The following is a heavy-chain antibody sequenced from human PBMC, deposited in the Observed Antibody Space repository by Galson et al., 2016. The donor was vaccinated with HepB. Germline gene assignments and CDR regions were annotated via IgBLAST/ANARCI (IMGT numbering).Heavy chain of an antibody. D-gene: IGHD6-25*01. J-gene: IGHJ4*02. CDR3: ARQYRGGPSDY. V-gene: IGHV4-4*02. CDR2: VLHNGRV. CDR1: GGSINTDDW. Sequence: LSLTCAVSGGSINTDDWWSWVRQPPGQGLEWIGQVLHNGRVNYSPSLASRVTISIDTSNSYFSLRLTSVTAADTALYYCARQYRGGPSDYWGQGTLVIVSS.